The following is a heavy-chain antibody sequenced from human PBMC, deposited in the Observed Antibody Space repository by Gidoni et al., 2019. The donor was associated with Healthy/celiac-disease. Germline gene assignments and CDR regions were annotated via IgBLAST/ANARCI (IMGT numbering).Heavy chain of an antibody. CDR1: GLTFSGYG. V-gene: IGHV3-30*18. D-gene: IGHD2-21*01. CDR2: ISYDGSNK. Sequence: QVQLVESGGGVVQPGRSLRLSCAASGLTFSGYGRHWVGQAPGKGLEWVAVISYDGSNKYYADSVKGRFTISRDNSKNTLYLQMNSLRAEDTAVYYCAKDLVRTILAYCGGDCYTAIDYWGQGTLVTVSS. J-gene: IGHJ4*02. CDR3: AKDLVRTILAYCGGDCYTAIDY.